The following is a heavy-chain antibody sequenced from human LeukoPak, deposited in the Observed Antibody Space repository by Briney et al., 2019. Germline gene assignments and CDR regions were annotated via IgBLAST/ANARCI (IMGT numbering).Heavy chain of an antibody. CDR2: IDSNSNFM. J-gene: IGHJ6*03. Sequence: GGSLRLSCAASGFTFGLYSMTWVRQAPGKGLEWVSLIDSNSNFMNYADSVKGRFTISRDDAKNSLYLQMNSLIAEDTAVYYCARETPYYYYMDVWGKGTTVTISS. V-gene: IGHV3-21*01. CDR3: ARETPYYYYMDV. CDR1: GFTFGLYS.